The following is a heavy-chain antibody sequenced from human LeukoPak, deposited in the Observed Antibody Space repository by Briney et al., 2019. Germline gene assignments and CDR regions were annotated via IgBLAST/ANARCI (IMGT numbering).Heavy chain of an antibody. CDR1: GFTFSSYW. V-gene: IGHV3-7*01. CDR2: IKQDGSEK. D-gene: IGHD3-3*01. CDR3: ARGDYDFWSGYYFDY. Sequence: PGGSLRLSCAASGFTFSSYWMSWVRQAPGKGLEWVANIKQDGSEKYYVDSVKGRFTISRDNAKNSLYLQMNSLRAEDTAVYYCARGDYDFWSGYYFDYWGQGTPVTVSS. J-gene: IGHJ4*02.